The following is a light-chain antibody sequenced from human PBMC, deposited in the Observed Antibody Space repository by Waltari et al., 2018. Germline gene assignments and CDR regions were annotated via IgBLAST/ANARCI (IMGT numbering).Light chain of an antibody. V-gene: IGLV2-14*03. CDR2: NVS. CDR3: CSYTNRRTWV. Sequence: QSALTQPASVSGSPGQSISISCTGPSSEVGVYNYVSWYPHHPAKAPKLMIYNVSNRPSVVSDRLSGSEACNTAPLSISGLQAEDEADYFCCSYTNRRTWVFGGGTKVTVL. J-gene: IGLJ3*02. CDR1: SSEVGVYNY.